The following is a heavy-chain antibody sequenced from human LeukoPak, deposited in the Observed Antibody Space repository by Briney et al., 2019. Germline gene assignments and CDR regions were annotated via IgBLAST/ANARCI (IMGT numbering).Heavy chain of an antibody. V-gene: IGHV3-30*03. D-gene: IGHD3-22*01. CDR2: ISYDGSNK. CDR1: GFTFSSYG. J-gene: IGHJ3*02. CDR3: VRGPRYYDDSGFHYGVFDM. Sequence: GGSLRLSCAASGFTFSSYGMHWVRQAPGKGLEWVAVISYDGSNKYYADSVKGRFNISRDNSKNTLSLQMNSLTADDTAVYYCVRGPRYYDDSGFHYGVFDMWGQGTLVTVSS.